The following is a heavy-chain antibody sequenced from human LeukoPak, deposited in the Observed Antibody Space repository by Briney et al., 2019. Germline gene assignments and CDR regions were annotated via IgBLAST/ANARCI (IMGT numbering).Heavy chain of an antibody. Sequence: SETLSLTCTVSGGSISSSSYYWGWIRQPPGKGLEWIGSIYYSGSTYYNPSLKSRVTISVDTSKNQFSLKLSSVTAADTAVYYCARSFSGYGILTGYYSFDYWGQGTLVTVSS. CDR2: IYYSGST. CDR3: ARSFSGYGILTGYYSFDY. V-gene: IGHV4-39*01. D-gene: IGHD3-9*01. J-gene: IGHJ4*02. CDR1: GGSISSSSYY.